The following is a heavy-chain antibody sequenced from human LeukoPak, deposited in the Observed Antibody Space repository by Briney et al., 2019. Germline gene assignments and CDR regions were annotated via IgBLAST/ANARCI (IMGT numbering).Heavy chain of an antibody. CDR1: AFIFSGEG. J-gene: IGHJ4*02. CDR3: ARVMIDCSGGSCSPGLDH. CDR2: IKQDGSEK. V-gene: IGHV3-7*01. Sequence: VGSLRLSRAGSAFIFSGEGMSWGGEAPGNGLGWGADIKQDGSEKYYVDSVKGRFTISRDNAKNSLYLQMNSLRVEDTAVYYCARVMIDCSGGSCSPGLDHWGQGTLVTVSS. D-gene: IGHD2-15*01.